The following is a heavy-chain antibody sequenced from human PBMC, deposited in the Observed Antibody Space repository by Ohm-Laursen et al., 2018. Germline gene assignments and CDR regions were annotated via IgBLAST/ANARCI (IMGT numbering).Heavy chain of an antibody. Sequence: SDTLSLTCTVSGGSISSSDYYWAWIRQPPGKGLECIGTIYYNGNTHYNPSLQSRVTISIDTSKTQFSLKLSSVTAADTAVFYCARHRRREQRGGGYDYWGQGTLVTVSS. J-gene: IGHJ4*02. V-gene: IGHV4-39*01. D-gene: IGHD1/OR15-1a*01. CDR2: IYYNGNT. CDR1: GGSISSSDYY. CDR3: ARHRRREQRGGGYDY.